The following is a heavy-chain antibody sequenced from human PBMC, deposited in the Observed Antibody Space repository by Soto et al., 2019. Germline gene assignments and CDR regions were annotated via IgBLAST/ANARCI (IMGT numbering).Heavy chain of an antibody. CDR1: GNSLTTNW. V-gene: IGHV5-51*01. J-gene: IGHJ4*02. D-gene: IGHD5-18*01. Sequence: GESLKISCQGSGNSLTTNWIAWVRQMPGKGLEWMGIIYPGDSDTRYSPSFQGQVTISADKSITTAYLQWSSLKASDTAMYYCARQGYSYGYDSWGQGTQVTVSS. CDR2: IYPGDSDT. CDR3: ARQGYSYGYDS.